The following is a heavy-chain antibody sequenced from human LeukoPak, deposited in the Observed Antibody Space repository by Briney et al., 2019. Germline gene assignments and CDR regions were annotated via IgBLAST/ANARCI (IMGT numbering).Heavy chain of an antibody. CDR3: AKRDNNWPGPLDY. CDR2: MNPNSGNT. J-gene: IGHJ4*02. V-gene: IGHV1-8*03. D-gene: IGHD1-1*01. Sequence: ASVKVSCKASGYTFTSYDINWVRQATGQGLEWMGWMNPNSGNTGYAQKFQGRVTITRNTSISTAYMELSSLRSEDTAVYYCAKRDNNWPGPLDYWGQGNLVTVSS. CDR1: GYTFTSYD.